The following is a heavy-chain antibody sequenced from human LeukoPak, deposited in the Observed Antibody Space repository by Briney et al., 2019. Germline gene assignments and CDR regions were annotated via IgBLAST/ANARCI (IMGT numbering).Heavy chain of an antibody. CDR1: GFTFSSYW. CDR2: IKQDGSEK. J-gene: IGHJ4*02. CDR3: ARGVYSSGWYPGTFDY. V-gene: IGHV3-7*01. D-gene: IGHD6-19*01. Sequence: GGSLRLSCAASGFTFSSYWMSWVRQAPGKGLEWVANIKQDGSEKYYVDSVKGRFTISRDNAMNSLYLQMNSLRAEDTALYYCARGVYSSGWYPGTFDYWGQGTLVTVSS.